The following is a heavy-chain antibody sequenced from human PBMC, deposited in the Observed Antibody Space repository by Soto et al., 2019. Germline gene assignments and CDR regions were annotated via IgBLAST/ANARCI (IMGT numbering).Heavy chain of an antibody. CDR1: GYTFTGYY. Sequence: QVQLVQSGAEVKKPGASVKVSCKASGYTFTGYYMHWVRQAPGQGRAWMGWINPNSGGTNYAQKFQGWVTMTRDTSISTAYMELSSLRADDTAVYYCAREGTDYDILTGYWFDPWGQGTLVTVSS. J-gene: IGHJ5*02. V-gene: IGHV1-2*04. D-gene: IGHD3-9*01. CDR3: AREGTDYDILTGYWFDP. CDR2: INPNSGGT.